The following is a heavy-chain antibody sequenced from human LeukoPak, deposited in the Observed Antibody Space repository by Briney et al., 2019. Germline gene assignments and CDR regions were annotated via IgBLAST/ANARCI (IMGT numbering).Heavy chain of an antibody. CDR3: ARRYGDYLSHFEY. D-gene: IGHD4-17*01. V-gene: IGHV3-48*03. J-gene: IGHJ4*02. CDR1: GFTFSSYV. Sequence: AGGSLRLSCAASGFTFSSYVMNWVRQAPGKGLEWVSYISSSGSIIYYADSVKGRFTISRDNAKNSLYLQMNSLRAEDTAVYYCARRYGDYLSHFEYWGQGTLVTVSS. CDR2: ISSSGSII.